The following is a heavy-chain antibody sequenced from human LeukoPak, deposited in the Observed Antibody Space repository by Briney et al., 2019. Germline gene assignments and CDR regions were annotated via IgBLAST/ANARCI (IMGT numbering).Heavy chain of an antibody. J-gene: IGHJ4*02. CDR2: ISYDGSNK. CDR1: GFTFSSYG. CDR3: AKDVDSEWELLGY. V-gene: IGHV3-30*18. D-gene: IGHD1-26*01. Sequence: GGSLRLSCAASGFTFSSYGMHWVRQAPGKGLEWVAVISYDGSNKYYADSVKGRFTISRDNSKNTLYLQMNSLRAEDTAVYYCAKDVDSEWELLGYWGQGTLVTVSS.